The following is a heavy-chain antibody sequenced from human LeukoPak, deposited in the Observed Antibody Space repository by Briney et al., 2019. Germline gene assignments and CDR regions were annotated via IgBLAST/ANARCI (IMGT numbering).Heavy chain of an antibody. D-gene: IGHD6-19*01. CDR3: ATKQWLAPPPDS. J-gene: IGHJ4*02. CDR1: GFTFSKYW. V-gene: IGHV3-74*01. Sequence: GGPLRLSCAASGFTFSKYWMLWVRQAPGKGLESVSRINTDGTVTTYADSVKGRFTVSRDSADSTMFLQMNSVRDEDTAVYYCATKQWLAPPPDSWGQGTPVTVSS. CDR2: INTDGTVT.